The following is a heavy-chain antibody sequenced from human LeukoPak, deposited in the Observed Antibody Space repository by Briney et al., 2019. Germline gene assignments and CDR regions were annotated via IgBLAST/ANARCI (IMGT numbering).Heavy chain of an antibody. J-gene: IGHJ4*02. CDR3: AKGKRDIVVVVAATLPY. V-gene: IGHV3-23*01. CDR1: GFTFSSYA. D-gene: IGHD2-15*01. Sequence: PGGSLRLSCAASGFTFSSYAMSWVRPAPGKGLEWVSAISGSGGSTYYPDSVTGRLTISRDNSKNTRYLKMNSLRAEDTAVYYCAKGKRDIVVVVAATLPYWGQGTLVTVSS. CDR2: ISGSGGST.